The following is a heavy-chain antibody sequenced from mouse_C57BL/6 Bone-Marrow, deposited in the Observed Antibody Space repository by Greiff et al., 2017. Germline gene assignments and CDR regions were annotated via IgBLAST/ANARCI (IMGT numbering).Heavy chain of an antibody. CDR3: ARSDGYLFYAMDY. Sequence: VQLKESVAELVRPGASVKLSCTASGFNIKNTYMHWVKQRPEQGLEWIGRIDPANGNTKYAPKFQGTATITADTSSNTAYLQLSSLTSEDTAIYYCARSDGYLFYAMDYWGQGTSVTVSS. D-gene: IGHD2-3*01. J-gene: IGHJ4*01. CDR1: GFNIKNTY. V-gene: IGHV14-3*01. CDR2: IDPANGNT.